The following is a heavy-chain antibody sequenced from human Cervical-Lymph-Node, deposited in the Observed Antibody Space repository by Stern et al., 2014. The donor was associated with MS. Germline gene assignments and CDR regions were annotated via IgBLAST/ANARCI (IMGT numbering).Heavy chain of an antibody. CDR1: GLSVSTDGVG. D-gene: IGHD2-15*01. J-gene: IGHJ4*02. CDR3: AHSLRRRNCSGGRCYYFDY. V-gene: IGHV2-5*02. CDR2: IYWDDDK. Sequence: QITLKVSGPTLLKPTQTLTLTCTLSGLSVSTDGVGVGWIRQPPGKALEWLTIIYWDDDKRYNPSLKSRLTITKDTAKNQVVLTMTNMDPVDTGTYYCAHSLRRRNCSGGRCYYFDYWGQGTLVTVSS.